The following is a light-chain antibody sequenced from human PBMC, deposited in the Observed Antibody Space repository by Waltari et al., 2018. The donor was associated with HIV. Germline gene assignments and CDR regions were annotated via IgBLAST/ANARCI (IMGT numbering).Light chain of an antibody. Sequence: QSVLTQPPSVSGAPGQRVTISCTGSSSNIGAGYDVHWYQQLPGTAPKLLIYGNSNRPSRVNDRFSGSKSGTAASLAVTGLQAEDEADYYCQSYDSSLSVVFGGGTKVTVL. CDR3: QSYDSSLSVV. J-gene: IGLJ2*01. V-gene: IGLV1-40*01. CDR1: SSNIGAGYD. CDR2: GNS.